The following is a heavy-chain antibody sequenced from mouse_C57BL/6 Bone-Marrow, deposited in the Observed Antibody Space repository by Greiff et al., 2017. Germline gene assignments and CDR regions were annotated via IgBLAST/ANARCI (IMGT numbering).Heavy chain of an antibody. CDR2: ITHSGAT. Sequence: VQLVESGPGLVKPSQSLFLTCSITGFPITSGNYWIWIRQSPGKPLEWMGYITHSGATFYNPSLQSTISITRETSKNQFFIQLNSVTTEDTAMYYCAGDYGYGWFAYWGQGTLVTVSA. CDR1: GFPITSGNY. D-gene: IGHD2-2*01. J-gene: IGHJ3*01. V-gene: IGHV12-3*01. CDR3: AGDYGYGWFAY.